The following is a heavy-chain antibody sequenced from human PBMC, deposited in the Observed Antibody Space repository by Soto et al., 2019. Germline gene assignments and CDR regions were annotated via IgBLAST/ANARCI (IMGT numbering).Heavy chain of an antibody. D-gene: IGHD6-6*01. CDR1: GFTFSSYC. V-gene: IGHV3-33*01. J-gene: IGHJ6*02. CDR3: AREVIAARPDYYYYGMDV. CDR2: IWYDGSNK. Sequence: GSLRLSCAASGFTFSSYCMHWVRQAPGKGLEWVAVIWYDGSNKYYADSVKGRFTISRDNSKNTLYLQMNSLRAEDTAVYYCAREVIAARPDYYYYGMDVWGQGTTVTVSS.